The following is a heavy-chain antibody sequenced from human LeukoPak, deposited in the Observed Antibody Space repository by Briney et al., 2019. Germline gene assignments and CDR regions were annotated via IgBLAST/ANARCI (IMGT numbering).Heavy chain of an antibody. D-gene: IGHD2-2*01. CDR2: IRYDGSIK. Sequence: PGGSLRLSCAASGFTFSSYGMHWVRQAPGKGLEWVAFIRYDGSIKYYADSVKGRFTISRDNSKNTLYLQMNSLRAEDTAVYYCARDPVYCSSTSCYYVDYYYMDVWGKGTTVTVSS. V-gene: IGHV3-30*02. CDR3: ARDPVYCSSTSCYYVDYYYMDV. J-gene: IGHJ6*03. CDR1: GFTFSSYG.